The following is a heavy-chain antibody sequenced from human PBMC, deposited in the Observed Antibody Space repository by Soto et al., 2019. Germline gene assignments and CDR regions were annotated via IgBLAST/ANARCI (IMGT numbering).Heavy chain of an antibody. CDR1: GYTFTRYA. V-gene: IGHV1-3*01. D-gene: IGHD3-16*01. Sequence: QVQLVQSGAEVKKPGASVKVSCKASGYTFTRYAMHWVRQAPGQRLEWMGWINAGNGNTKYSQKFQGRVIITRDTSASKAYMELSSLRSEDTAVYYCAKGEFLSYDDYWGQGTLVTVSS. CDR3: AKGEFLSYDDY. CDR2: INAGNGNT. J-gene: IGHJ4*02.